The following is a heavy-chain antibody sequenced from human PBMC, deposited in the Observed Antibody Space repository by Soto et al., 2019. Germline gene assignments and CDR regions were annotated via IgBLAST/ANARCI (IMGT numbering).Heavy chain of an antibody. Sequence: PSETLSLTCTVSGGSISSYYWSWIRQPPGKGLEWIGYIYYSGSTNYNPSLKSRVTISVDTSKNQFSLKLSSVTAADTAVYYCARDSKTDPYFDYWGQGTLVTVSS. J-gene: IGHJ4*02. CDR1: GGSISSYY. CDR2: IYYSGST. CDR3: ARDSKTDPYFDY. V-gene: IGHV4-59*01.